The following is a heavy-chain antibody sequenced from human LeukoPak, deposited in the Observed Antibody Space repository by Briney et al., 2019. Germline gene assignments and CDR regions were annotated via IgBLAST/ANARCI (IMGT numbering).Heavy chain of an antibody. D-gene: IGHD6-13*01. CDR2: IYYSGST. J-gene: IGHJ5*02. V-gene: IGHV4-31*03. Sequence: SQTLSLTCTVSGGSISSGGYYWSWIRQHPGKDLEWIGYIYYSGSTYYNPSLKSRATISVGTSKNQFSLKLSSVTAADTAVYYCARDLIGTRGIAAAGIGWFDPWGQGTLVTVSS. CDR1: GGSISSGGYY. CDR3: ARDLIGTRGIAAAGIGWFDP.